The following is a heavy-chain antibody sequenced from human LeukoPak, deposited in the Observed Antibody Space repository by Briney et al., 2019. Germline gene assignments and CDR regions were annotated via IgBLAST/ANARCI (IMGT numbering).Heavy chain of an antibody. Sequence: GESLKISCKGSGYSFTSYWIGWVRQMPGKGLEWMGIIYPGDSETTYSPSFQGQVTISADKSISTAYLQWGSLKASDTAMYYCARPGRDGGYSYGFDYWGQGTLVTVSS. D-gene: IGHD5-18*01. CDR1: GYSFTSYW. V-gene: IGHV5-51*01. CDR3: ARPGRDGGYSYGFDY. J-gene: IGHJ4*02. CDR2: IYPGDSET.